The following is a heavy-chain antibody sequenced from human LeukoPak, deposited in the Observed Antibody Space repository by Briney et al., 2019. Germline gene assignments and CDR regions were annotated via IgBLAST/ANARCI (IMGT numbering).Heavy chain of an antibody. CDR2: ISSSSSYI. CDR3: AKDEDSMVRGLIED. J-gene: IGHJ4*02. V-gene: IGHV3-21*04. CDR1: GFTFSRYS. D-gene: IGHD3-10*01. Sequence: PGGSLRLSCAASGFTFSRYSVNWVRQAPGKGLEWVSSISSSSSYIYYADSVKGRFTISRDNAKNSLYLQMNSLRAEDTALYYCAKDEDSMVRGLIEDWGQGTLVTVSS.